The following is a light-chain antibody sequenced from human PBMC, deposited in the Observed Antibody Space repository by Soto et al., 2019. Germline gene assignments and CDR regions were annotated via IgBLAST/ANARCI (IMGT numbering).Light chain of an antibody. CDR1: SSDVGGYNY. CDR3: SSYTGSTTHV. V-gene: IGLV2-14*03. CDR2: DVR. J-gene: IGLJ1*01. Sequence: QSALTQPASVSGSPGQSITISCTGTSSDVGGYNYVSWYQHHPGNAPKLMIYDVRNRPSGVSNRFSGSKSGNTASPTISGLQADDEADYYCSSYTGSTTHVFGTGTKLTVL.